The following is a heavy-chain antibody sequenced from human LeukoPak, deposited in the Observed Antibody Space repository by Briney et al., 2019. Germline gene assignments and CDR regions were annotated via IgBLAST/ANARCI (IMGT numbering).Heavy chain of an antibody. CDR1: GFTFSSYA. D-gene: IGHD3-10*01. CDR3: AKDGYYGSGSYYTYFDS. CDR2: ISGAGIST. Sequence: PGGSLRLSCAASGFTFSSYAMSWVRHAPRRGLEWVSSISGAGISTYYGDSVKGRFTISRDISKNTLYLQMNSLRAEDTAVYYCAKDGYYGSGSYYTYFDSWGQGTLVTVSS. V-gene: IGHV3-23*01. J-gene: IGHJ4*02.